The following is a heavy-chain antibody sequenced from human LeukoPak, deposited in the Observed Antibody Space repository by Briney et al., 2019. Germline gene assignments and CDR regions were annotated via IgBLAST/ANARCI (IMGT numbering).Heavy chain of an antibody. V-gene: IGHV3-23*01. CDR3: AKDRPPSLYGTGPWDS. CDR2: ISSSGGST. D-gene: IGHD3-10*01. Sequence: GGSLRLSCAASVLTFNNYAMSWVPQAPGKGLEWVSSISSSGGSTYYPDSVKGRCTISRDNSKKTLYLQMNSLRAGDTAVYYCAKDRPPSLYGTGPWDSWGQGSLVTVSS. J-gene: IGHJ4*02. CDR1: VLTFNNYA.